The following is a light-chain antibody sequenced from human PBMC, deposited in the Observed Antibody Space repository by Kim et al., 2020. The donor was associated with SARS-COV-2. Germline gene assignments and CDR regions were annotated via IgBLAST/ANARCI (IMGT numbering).Light chain of an antibody. J-gene: IGLJ2*01. Sequence: QSVTISCTGTSSDVGGYNYVSWYQQHPGKAPKVMIYDVTKRPSEVPDRFSGSKSGNTASLTISGLQAEDEADYYCCSYAGSYTFVVFGGGTQLTVL. V-gene: IGLV2-11*01. CDR2: DVT. CDR1: SSDVGGYNY. CDR3: CSYAGSYTFVV.